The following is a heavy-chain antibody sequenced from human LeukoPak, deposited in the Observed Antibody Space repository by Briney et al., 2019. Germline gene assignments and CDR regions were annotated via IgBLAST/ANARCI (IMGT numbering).Heavy chain of an antibody. CDR1: GGTFSSYA. CDR3: AAQPLGYCSSTSCYTGDY. Sequence: ASVKVSCKASGGTFSSYAISWVRQAPGQGLEWMGGIIPIFGTANYAQKFQGRVTITADESTSTAYMELSSLRSEDTAVYYCAAQPLGYCSSTSCYTGDYWGQGTLVTVSS. CDR2: IIPIFGTA. J-gene: IGHJ4*02. D-gene: IGHD2-2*02. V-gene: IGHV1-69*13.